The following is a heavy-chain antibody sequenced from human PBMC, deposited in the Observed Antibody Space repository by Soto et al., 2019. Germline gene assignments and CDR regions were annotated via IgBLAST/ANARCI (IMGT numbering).Heavy chain of an antibody. CDR1: GYTFTRSG. D-gene: IGHD5-12*01. J-gene: IGHJ6*02. CDR2: ISTYNGDT. Sequence: QVQLVQSGAEVKKPGASVKVSCKASGYTFTRSGISWVRQAPGQGLEWMGWISTYNGDTNYAQTFQGRVTMTTDTYTSTVQMEVRSLRSDDTAVYYCAREGVAPYYYYGMDVWGQGTPVTVSS. CDR3: AREGVAPYYYYGMDV. V-gene: IGHV1-18*01.